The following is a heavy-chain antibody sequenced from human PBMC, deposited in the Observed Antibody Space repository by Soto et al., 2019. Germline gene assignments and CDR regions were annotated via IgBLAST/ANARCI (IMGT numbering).Heavy chain of an antibody. J-gene: IGHJ6*02. CDR3: AKGPLPAAGDGSYYYGMDV. Sequence: EVQLVESGGGLVQPGRSLRLSCAASGFTFDDYAMHWVRQAPGKGLEWVSGISWNSGSIGYADSVKGRFTISRDNAKHSLYLQMNSLRAEDTALYYCAKGPLPAAGDGSYYYGMDVWGQGTTVTVSS. CDR2: ISWNSGSI. CDR1: GFTFDDYA. D-gene: IGHD6-13*01. V-gene: IGHV3-9*01.